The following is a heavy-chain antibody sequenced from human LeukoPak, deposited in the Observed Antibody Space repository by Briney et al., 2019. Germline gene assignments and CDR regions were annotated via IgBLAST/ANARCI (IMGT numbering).Heavy chain of an antibody. D-gene: IGHD3-10*01. V-gene: IGHV1-2*02. CDR2: INPNSGDT. J-gene: IGHJ4*02. CDR3: ARDHGSAYYRAPRH. CDR1: GYTFTGYF. Sequence: ASVKVSCKASGYTFTGYFIHWVRQAPGQGLEWMGCINPNSGDTNYAQKFQGRVTMTRDTSTSTVYMELSSLRSEDTAVYYCARDHGSAYYRAPRHWGQGTLVTVSS.